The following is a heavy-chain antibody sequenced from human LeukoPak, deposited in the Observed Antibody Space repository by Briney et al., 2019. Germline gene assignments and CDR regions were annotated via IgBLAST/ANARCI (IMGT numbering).Heavy chain of an antibody. J-gene: IGHJ6*03. Sequence: SVTVSCKASGGTFSNYAISWVRQAPGQGLEWMGGLSPLYGATNYTQRFQGRITITTDESTTTAYMELSSLRSEDTAVYFCAVGDPFNYYMDLWGKGTTVTVFS. V-gene: IGHV1-69*05. CDR3: AVGDPFNYYMDL. D-gene: IGHD4-17*01. CDR2: LSPLYGAT. CDR1: GGTFSNYA.